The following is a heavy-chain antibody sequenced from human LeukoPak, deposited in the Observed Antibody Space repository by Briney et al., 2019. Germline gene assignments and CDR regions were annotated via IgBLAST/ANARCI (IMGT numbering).Heavy chain of an antibody. D-gene: IGHD6-19*01. Sequence: PGGSLRLSCAASGLMFSTYSMNWVRQAPGKGPEWVSYIDSGSTSIFYADSVKGRFTTSRDNAKNSLYLQMNNLRVEDTAVYYCARDHSSGLYYFDYWGQGTLVTVSS. CDR2: IDSGSTSI. J-gene: IGHJ4*02. CDR1: GLMFSTYS. V-gene: IGHV3-48*04. CDR3: ARDHSSGLYYFDY.